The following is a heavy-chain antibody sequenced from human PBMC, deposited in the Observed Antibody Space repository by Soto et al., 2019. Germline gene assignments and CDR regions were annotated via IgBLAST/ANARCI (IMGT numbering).Heavy chain of an antibody. CDR2: IWNDGSER. V-gene: IGHV3-33*01. D-gene: IGHD5-12*01. CDR3: ARDRAGVGYNIDV. J-gene: IGHJ6*02. Sequence: GGSLRLSCAASGFTFRSYGMHWVRQAPGKGLEWVAVIWNDGSERYYADSVKGRFTISRFNSKNTLDLQMNSLRAEDTAVYYCARDRAGVGYNIDVWGQGTTVTVS. CDR1: GFTFRSYG.